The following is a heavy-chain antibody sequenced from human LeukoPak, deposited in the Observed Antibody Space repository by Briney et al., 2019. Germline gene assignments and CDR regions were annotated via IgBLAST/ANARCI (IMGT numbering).Heavy chain of an antibody. Sequence: PGGSLRLSCAASGFTFSDHYMDWVRPAPGKGLEWVGHIRNKANAYTTYYAAPVKGRFTISRDDSTNSLYLQRNSLKTEDTDVYYCADLGATLWGQGTLINVSS. CDR1: GFTFSDHY. D-gene: IGHD1-26*01. CDR2: IRNKANAYTT. V-gene: IGHV3-72*01. CDR3: ADLGATL. J-gene: IGHJ4*02.